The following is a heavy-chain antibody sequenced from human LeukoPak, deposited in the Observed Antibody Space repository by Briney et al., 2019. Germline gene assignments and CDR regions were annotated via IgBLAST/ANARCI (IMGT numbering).Heavy chain of an antibody. V-gene: IGHV3-73*01. D-gene: IGHD6-13*01. CDR3: TRPSIAADY. J-gene: IGHJ4*02. CDR1: GFTFSGSA. Sequence: PGGSLRLPCAASGFTFSGSAMHWVRQASGKGLGWVGRIRSKANSYATAYAASVKCRFTISRDDSKNTAYLQMNSLKTEDTAVYYCTRPSIAADYWGQGTLVTVSS. CDR2: IRSKANSYAT.